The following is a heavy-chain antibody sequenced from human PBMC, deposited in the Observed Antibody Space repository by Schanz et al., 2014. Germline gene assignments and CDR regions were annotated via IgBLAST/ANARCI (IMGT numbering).Heavy chain of an antibody. J-gene: IGHJ3*02. D-gene: IGHD2-15*01. V-gene: IGHV1-69*02. Sequence: QVQLVQSGADVKKPGSSVRVSCKASGGPFSRLTFSWVRQAPGQGLEWMGRVIPILGVTHYAQKFQGRVTITADKSTTTAYMELNSLNSDDTAVYYCARGGGPEDVFDIWGQGTILTVSS. CDR1: GGPFSRLT. CDR2: VIPILGVT. CDR3: ARGGGPEDVFDI.